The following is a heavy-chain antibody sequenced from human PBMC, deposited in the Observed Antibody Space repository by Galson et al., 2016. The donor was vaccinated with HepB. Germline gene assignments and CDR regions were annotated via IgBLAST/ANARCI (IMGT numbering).Heavy chain of an antibody. Sequence: SLRLSCAAAGFNFSSYGMHWVRQAPGKGLVWVSRINSDGNTTNYADSVKGRFTISRDNAKNTLYLQINSLRAEDTAVYYCAREGYYYDNSFFRRENAFDIWGQGTMVTVSS. CDR2: INSDGNTT. D-gene: IGHD3-22*01. CDR1: GFNFSSYG. V-gene: IGHV3-74*01. CDR3: AREGYYYDNSFFRRENAFDI. J-gene: IGHJ3*02.